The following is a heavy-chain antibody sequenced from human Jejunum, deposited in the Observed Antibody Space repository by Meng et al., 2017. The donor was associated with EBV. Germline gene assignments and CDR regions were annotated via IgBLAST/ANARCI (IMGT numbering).Heavy chain of an antibody. CDR3: ASDISTATFGY. V-gene: IGHV7-4-1*02. CDR1: GYTFSRYA. J-gene: IGHJ4*02. D-gene: IGHD2-21*02. Sequence: QVQLGQSGSELKKPGDSVKVSCKASGYTFSRYAMNWVRQAPGPGLEWMGWINTRTGNPAYAQGFTGRFVFSLDTSVSTAYLQISSLKAEDTAVYYCASDISTATFGYWGQGTLVTVSS. CDR2: INTRTGNP.